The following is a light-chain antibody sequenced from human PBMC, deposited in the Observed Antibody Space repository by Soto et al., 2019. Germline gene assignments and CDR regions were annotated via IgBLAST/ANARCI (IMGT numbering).Light chain of an antibody. J-gene: IGKJ5*01. V-gene: IGKV3-20*01. CDR3: QQYHNFPIT. Sequence: EVLITQSPATRSVSPGERATLSCRASQNVGSNYLAWYQQKPGQAPRILIFGASGRATGIPDRFSGSGSGTDFTLTISSLQPEDFATYYCQQYHNFPITFGQGTRLEIK. CDR1: QNVGSNY. CDR2: GAS.